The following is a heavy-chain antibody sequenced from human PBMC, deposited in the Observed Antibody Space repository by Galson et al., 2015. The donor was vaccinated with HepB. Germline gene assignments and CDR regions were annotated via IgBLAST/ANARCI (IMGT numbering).Heavy chain of an antibody. J-gene: IGHJ6*03. D-gene: IGHD2-15*01. Sequence: SLRLSCAASGFTFSSYWMSWVRQAPGKGLEWVANIKQDGSEKYYVDSVKGRFTISRDNAKNSLYLQMNSLRAEDTAVYYCARVGTCSGGSCNWYYYYYYMDVWGKGTTVTVSS. CDR3: ARVGTCSGGSCNWYYYYYYMDV. CDR2: IKQDGSEK. CDR1: GFTFSSYW. V-gene: IGHV3-7*01.